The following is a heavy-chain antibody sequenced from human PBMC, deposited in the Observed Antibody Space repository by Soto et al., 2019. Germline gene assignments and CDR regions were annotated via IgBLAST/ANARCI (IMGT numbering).Heavy chain of an antibody. Sequence: EVQVVESGGGLVQPGGSLRLSCSVSGFTFTGYWMKWVRQAPGKGLEWVATINEDGGETYYVDSVRGRFTVSRDSAKNSMLLQMNSLRVEETAVYYCASTRGYWGQGTLVTVSS. V-gene: IGHV3-7*05. CDR2: INEDGGET. CDR1: GFTFTGYW. D-gene: IGHD3-3*01. CDR3: ASTRGY. J-gene: IGHJ4*02.